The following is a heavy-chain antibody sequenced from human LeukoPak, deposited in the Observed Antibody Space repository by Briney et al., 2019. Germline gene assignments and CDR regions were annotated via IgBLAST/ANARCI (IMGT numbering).Heavy chain of an antibody. CDR1: GGSISSSSYY. D-gene: IGHD2-15*01. J-gene: IGHJ4*02. Sequence: SETLSLTCTVSGGSISSSSYYWGWIRQPPGKGLEWIGSIYYSGSTYYNPSLKSRVTISVDTSKNQFSLKLSSVTAADTAVYYRARVLSSTLGYWGQGTLVTVSS. CDR3: ARVLSSTLGY. CDR2: IYYSGST. V-gene: IGHV4-39*07.